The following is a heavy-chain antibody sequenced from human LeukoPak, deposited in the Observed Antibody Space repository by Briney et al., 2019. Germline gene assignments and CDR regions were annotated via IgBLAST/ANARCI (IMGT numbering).Heavy chain of an antibody. CDR2: ISSSSSYI. J-gene: IGHJ3*02. V-gene: IGHV3-21*01. D-gene: IGHD1-26*01. CDR1: GFTFSSYS. CDR3: ARANSGYDAFDI. Sequence: GGSLRLSCAASGFTFSSYSMNWVRQAPGKGLEWVSSISSSSSYIYYADSVKGRFTISRDNAKNSLYLQMNSLRAEDMAVYYCARANSGYDAFDIWGQGTMVTVSS.